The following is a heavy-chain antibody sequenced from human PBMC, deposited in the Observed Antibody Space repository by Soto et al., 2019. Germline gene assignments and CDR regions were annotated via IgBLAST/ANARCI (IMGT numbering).Heavy chain of an antibody. CDR3: ARDIITIFGVVIMGYYYGMDV. D-gene: IGHD3-3*01. Sequence: ASVKVSCKASGFSFSDYVMHCVRQAPGQGLEWMGMINPSGDSRNYAQKFQGRVTITRDTSTSTGYMDLSSLRSDDTAVYYCARDIITIFGVVIMGYYYGMDVWGQGTTVTVSS. CDR2: INPSGDSR. V-gene: IGHV1-46*01. CDR1: GFSFSDYV. J-gene: IGHJ6*02.